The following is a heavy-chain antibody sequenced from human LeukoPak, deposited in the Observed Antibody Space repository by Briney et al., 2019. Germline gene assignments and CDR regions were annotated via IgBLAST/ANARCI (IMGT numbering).Heavy chain of an antibody. CDR3: ARGWGYSYGYYFDY. CDR1: GGSFSGYY. J-gene: IGHJ4*02. CDR2: INHSGST. V-gene: IGHV4-34*01. D-gene: IGHD5-18*01. Sequence: PSETPSLTCAVYGGSFSGYYWSWIRQPPGKGLEWIGEINHSGSTNYNPSLKSRVTISVDTSKNQFSLKLSSVTAADTAVYYCARGWGYSYGYYFDYWGQGTLVTVSS.